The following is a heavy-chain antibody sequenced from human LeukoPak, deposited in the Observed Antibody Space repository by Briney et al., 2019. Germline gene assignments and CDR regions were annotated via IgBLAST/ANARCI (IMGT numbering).Heavy chain of an antibody. CDR2: ISYDRSNQ. D-gene: IGHD3-22*01. CDR3: AKDRLGALYYYDSSGYYRFDY. V-gene: IGHV3-30*04. J-gene: IGHJ4*01. CDR1: GFSFSSYA. Sequence: GGSLRLSCSASGFSFSSYAMHWVRQAPGKGLEWVAVISYDRSNQYYADTVKGRFTISRDNSKNTLYLQMNGLRAEDTAVYYCAKDRLGALYYYDSSGYYRFDYWGQGTLVTVSS.